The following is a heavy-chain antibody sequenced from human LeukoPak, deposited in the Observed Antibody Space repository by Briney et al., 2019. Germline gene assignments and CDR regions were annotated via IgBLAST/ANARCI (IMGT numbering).Heavy chain of an antibody. Sequence: SETLSLTCAFYGGSFSGYYWSWIRQPPGKGLEWIGEINHSGSTNYNPSLKSRVTISVDTSKNQFSLKLSSVTAADTAVYYCARAPAGYSGYALGAFDIWGQGTMVTVSS. V-gene: IGHV4-34*01. CDR1: GGSFSGYY. CDR3: ARAPAGYSGYALGAFDI. J-gene: IGHJ3*02. CDR2: INHSGST. D-gene: IGHD5-12*01.